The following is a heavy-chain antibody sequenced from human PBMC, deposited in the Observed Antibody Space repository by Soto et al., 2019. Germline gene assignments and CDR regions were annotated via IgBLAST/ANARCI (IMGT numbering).Heavy chain of an antibody. CDR2: IYYSGSI. Sequence: SETLCLTCTVSGGSISSDIYHWTWIRQSPGKGLEWIGYIYYSGSIFYNPSFKSRVTISVDTSKNQFSLQLSSVTAADTAVYFCAREDDGGDRDYYGLDVWGQGTTVTVSS. V-gene: IGHV4-30-4*08. D-gene: IGHD2-21*02. J-gene: IGHJ6*02. CDR3: AREDDGGDRDYYGLDV. CDR1: GGSISSDIYH.